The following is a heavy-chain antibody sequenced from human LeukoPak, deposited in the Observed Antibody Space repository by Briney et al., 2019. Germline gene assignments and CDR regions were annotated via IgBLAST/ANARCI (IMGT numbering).Heavy chain of an antibody. J-gene: IGHJ4*02. V-gene: IGHV4-38-2*02. CDR3: ARDVVVVVAATPDY. CDR2: IYHSGST. CDR1: GYSISSGYY. D-gene: IGHD2-15*01. Sequence: SETLSLTCTVPGYSISSGYYWGWIRQPPGKGLEWIGSIYHSGSTYYNPSLKSRVTISVDTSKNQFSLKLSSVTAADTAVYYCARDVVVVVAATPDYWGQGTLVTVPS.